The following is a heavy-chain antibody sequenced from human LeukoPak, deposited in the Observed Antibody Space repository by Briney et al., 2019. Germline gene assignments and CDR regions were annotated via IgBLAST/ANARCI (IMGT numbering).Heavy chain of an antibody. D-gene: IGHD3-10*02. J-gene: IGHJ4*02. CDR1: GFTFDRYT. Sequence: GGSLRLSCATSGFTFDRYTIHWVRQAPGKGLEWVSLAGWAGGTTYYSDSVRGRFTISRDSGKNSVYLQMNSLTTDDTAFYFCAKELDTMFFDYWGQGALVTVSS. V-gene: IGHV3-43*01. CDR2: AGWAGGTT. CDR3: AKELDTMFFDY.